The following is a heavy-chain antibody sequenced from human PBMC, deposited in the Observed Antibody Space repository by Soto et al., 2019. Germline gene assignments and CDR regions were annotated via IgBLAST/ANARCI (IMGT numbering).Heavy chain of an antibody. Sequence: VGSLRLSCAASGFTFSSYGMHWVRQAPGKGLEWVAVISYDGSNKYYADSVKGRFTISRDNSKNTLYLQMNSLRAEDTAVYYCAKEEGYSYGAHNSHYYYGMDVWGQGTTVTVS. J-gene: IGHJ6*02. V-gene: IGHV3-30*18. CDR3: AKEEGYSYGAHNSHYYYGMDV. CDR1: GFTFSSYG. D-gene: IGHD5-18*01. CDR2: ISYDGSNK.